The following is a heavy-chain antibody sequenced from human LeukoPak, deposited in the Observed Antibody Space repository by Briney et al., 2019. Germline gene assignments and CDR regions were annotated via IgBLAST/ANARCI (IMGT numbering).Heavy chain of an antibody. Sequence: SETLCLTCTVSGGSISSSSYYWGWIRQPPGKGLEWIGSIYYSGSTYYNPSLRSRVTISEDTSKNQFSLKLSSVTAADTAVYYCAILTDSSGKEGSFDDWGQGTLVTVSS. CDR2: IYYSGST. CDR1: GGSISSSSYY. D-gene: IGHD3-22*01. J-gene: IGHJ4*02. CDR3: AILTDSSGKEGSFDD. V-gene: IGHV4-39*01.